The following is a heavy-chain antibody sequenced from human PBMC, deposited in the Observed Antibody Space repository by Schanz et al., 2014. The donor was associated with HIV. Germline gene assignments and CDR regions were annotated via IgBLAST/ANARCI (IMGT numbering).Heavy chain of an antibody. CDR2: ISVSGAST. Sequence: VQLVESGGGVVQPGRSLRLSCAVSGFTFSGYGMHWVRQAPGRGLEWLSAISVSGASTYYADSVKGRFTISRDNSKNTVYLQMDSLRAEDTAVYFCAQEEVPNDCWGQGTLVTVSS. J-gene: IGHJ4*02. D-gene: IGHD3-10*01. CDR1: GFTFSGYG. V-gene: IGHV3-23*04. CDR3: AQEEVPNDC.